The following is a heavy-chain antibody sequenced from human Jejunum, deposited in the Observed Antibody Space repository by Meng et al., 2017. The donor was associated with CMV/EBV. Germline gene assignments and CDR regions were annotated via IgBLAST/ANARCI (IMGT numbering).Heavy chain of an antibody. J-gene: IGHJ4*02. CDR1: GFPLNSYG. Sequence: CGFPLNSYGIHWVRQFPGKGLEWVAVLWYDGSRKYFADSVQGRFSISRDDSKNTVYLQMNSLRAEDTAVYYCARDNDGSSHYSQFDYWGQGTLVTVSS. CDR3: ARDNDGSSHYSQFDY. D-gene: IGHD3-22*01. V-gene: IGHV3-33*01. CDR2: LWYDGSRK.